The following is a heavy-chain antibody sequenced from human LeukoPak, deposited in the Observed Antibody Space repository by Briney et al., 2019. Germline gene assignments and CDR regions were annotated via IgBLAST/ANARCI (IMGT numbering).Heavy chain of an antibody. D-gene: IGHD3-10*01. Sequence: SETLSLTCTDSGGSISSGDYYWSWIRQPPGKGLEWIGYIYYSGSTYYNPSLKIRVTIAVDTSKNQFSLKLSSVTAADTAVYYCARDPMVWFGGLDYWGQGTLVTVSS. J-gene: IGHJ4*02. CDR2: IYYSGST. V-gene: IGHV4-30-4*01. CDR1: GGSISSGDYY. CDR3: ARDPMVWFGGLDY.